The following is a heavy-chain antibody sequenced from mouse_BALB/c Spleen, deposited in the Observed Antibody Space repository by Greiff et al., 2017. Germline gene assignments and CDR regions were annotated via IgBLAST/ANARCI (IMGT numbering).Heavy chain of an antibody. J-gene: IGHJ4*01. Sequence: EVKLMESGGDLVKPGGSLKLSCAASGFTFSSYGMSWVRQTPDKRLEWVATISSGGSYTYYPDSVKGRFTISRDNAKNTLYLQMSSLKSEDTAMYYCARRDYDRGYYAMDYWGQGTSVTVSS. CDR2: ISSGGSYT. V-gene: IGHV5-6*02. D-gene: IGHD2-4*01. CDR1: GFTFSSYG. CDR3: ARRDYDRGYYAMDY.